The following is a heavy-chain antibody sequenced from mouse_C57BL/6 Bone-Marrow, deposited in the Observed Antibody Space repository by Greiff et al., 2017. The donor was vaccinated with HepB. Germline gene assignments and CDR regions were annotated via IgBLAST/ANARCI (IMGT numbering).Heavy chain of an antibody. D-gene: IGHD1-1*01. CDR2: IYPSDSET. CDR1: GYTFTSYW. V-gene: IGHV1-61*01. CDR3: AREEFITTVAYDFAC. Sequence: VQLQQPGAELVRPGSSVKLSCKASGYTFTSYWMDWVKQRPGQGLEWIGNIYPSDSETNYNQKFKDKATLTVDKSSSTAYMQLSSLTSEDSAVYYCAREEFITTVAYDFACWNQGPTLTVSS. J-gene: IGHJ2*01.